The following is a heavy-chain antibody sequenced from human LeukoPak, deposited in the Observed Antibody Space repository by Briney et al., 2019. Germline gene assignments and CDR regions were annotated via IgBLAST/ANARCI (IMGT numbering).Heavy chain of an antibody. CDR2: ISGSGGRT. CDR1: GITLSNYG. Sequence: GGSLRLSCAVSGITLSNYGMSWVRQAPGKGLEWVAGISGSGGRTDYADSVKGRFTISRDNTKNSLYLQMNSLRAEDTALYYCARLGTDQRSFDYWGQGTLVTVSS. V-gene: IGHV3-23*01. CDR3: ARLGTDQRSFDY. D-gene: IGHD1-1*01. J-gene: IGHJ4*02.